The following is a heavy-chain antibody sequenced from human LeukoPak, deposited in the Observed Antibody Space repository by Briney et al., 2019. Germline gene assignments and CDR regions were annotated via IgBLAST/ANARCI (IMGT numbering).Heavy chain of an antibody. CDR2: INPNSGGT. V-gene: IGHV1-2*02. Sequence: ASVKVSCKASGYTFTSHGISWVRQAPGQGLEWMGWINPNSGGTNYAQKFQGRVTMTRDTSISTAYMELSRLRSDDTAVYYCAREVGDCTNGVCLYYFDYWGQGTLVTVSS. CDR3: AREVGDCTNGVCLYYFDY. CDR1: GYTFTSHG. J-gene: IGHJ4*02. D-gene: IGHD2-8*01.